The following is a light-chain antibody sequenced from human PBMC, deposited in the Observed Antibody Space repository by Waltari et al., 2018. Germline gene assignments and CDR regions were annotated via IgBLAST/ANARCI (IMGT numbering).Light chain of an antibody. CDR2: SNN. Sequence: QSVLTQPPSTSGTPGQRVTISCSGSSSNIGTNPVNWYQHLPGTAPKLLIYSNNQRPSGVPGRFAGSKSVTSASLAISGLQSEDEADYYCAAWDDTLNGYVFGTGTKVTVL. V-gene: IGLV1-44*01. J-gene: IGLJ1*01. CDR3: AAWDDTLNGYV. CDR1: SSNIGTNP.